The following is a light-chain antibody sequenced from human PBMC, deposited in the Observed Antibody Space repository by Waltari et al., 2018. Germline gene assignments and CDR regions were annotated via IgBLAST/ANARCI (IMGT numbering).Light chain of an antibody. CDR1: QSISTY. J-gene: IGKJ4*01. V-gene: IGKV3-11*01. CDR2: DAS. Sequence: EIVLTQSPATLSLSHGARATLSCRASQSISTYLGWYQQKPGQAPRLLIYDASKRATDIPARFSGSGSGTDFTLAISSLEPEDFAVYYCQHRANWPLTFGGGTKVEIK. CDR3: QHRANWPLT.